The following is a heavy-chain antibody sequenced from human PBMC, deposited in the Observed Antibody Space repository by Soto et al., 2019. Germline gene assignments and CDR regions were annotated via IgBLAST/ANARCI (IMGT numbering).Heavy chain of an antibody. D-gene: IGHD6-19*01. Sequence: PGGSLRLSCAASGFTFSSYGMHWVRQAPGKGLEWVAVIWYDGSNKYYADSVKGRFTISRDNSKDTLYLQMNSLRAEDTAVYYCARDFIAVAGTADFDLWGRGTLVTVSS. J-gene: IGHJ2*01. CDR2: IWYDGSNK. CDR3: ARDFIAVAGTADFDL. V-gene: IGHV3-33*01. CDR1: GFTFSSYG.